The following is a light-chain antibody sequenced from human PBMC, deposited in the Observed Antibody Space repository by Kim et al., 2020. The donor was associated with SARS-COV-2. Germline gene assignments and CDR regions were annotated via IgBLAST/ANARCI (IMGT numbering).Light chain of an antibody. CDR2: DAS. CDR3: QHYNSYPIT. J-gene: IGKJ5*01. V-gene: IGKV1-5*01. Sequence: DIQMTQSPSTLSASAGDRVTITCRASQSISSWLAWYQQKPGKAPKLLIYDASALESGVPSRFSGTGSGTEFTLTITSLQPDDFATYYCQHYNSYPITFGQGTPLEIK. CDR1: QSISSW.